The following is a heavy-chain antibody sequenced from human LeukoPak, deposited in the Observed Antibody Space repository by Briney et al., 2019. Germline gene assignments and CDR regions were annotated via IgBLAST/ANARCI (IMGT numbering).Heavy chain of an antibody. CDR3: ARAKYYMDV. CDR2: INHSGST. Sequence: SETLSLTCAVYGGSFSGYYWSWIRQPPGKGLEWIGEINHSGSTNYNPSLKSRVTISVDTSKNQFSLKLSSVTAADTAVYYCARAKYYMDVWGKGTTVTVSS. CDR1: GGSFSGYY. J-gene: IGHJ6*03. V-gene: IGHV4-34*01.